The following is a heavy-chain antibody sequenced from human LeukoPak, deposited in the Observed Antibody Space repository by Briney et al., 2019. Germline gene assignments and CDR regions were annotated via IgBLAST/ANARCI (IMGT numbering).Heavy chain of an antibody. CDR3: AKAVGAYYYDSSGERAFDI. CDR1: GFTFSSYA. J-gene: IGHJ3*02. D-gene: IGHD3-22*01. Sequence: PGGSLRLSCAASGFTFSSYAMSWVRQAPGKGLEWVSAISGSGGSTYYADSVKGRFTISRDNSKNTLYLQMNSLRAEDTAVYYCAKAVGAYYYDSSGERAFDIWGQGTMVTVSS. V-gene: IGHV3-23*01. CDR2: ISGSGGST.